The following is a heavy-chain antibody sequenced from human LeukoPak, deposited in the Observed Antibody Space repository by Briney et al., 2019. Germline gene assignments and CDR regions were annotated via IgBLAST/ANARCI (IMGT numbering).Heavy chain of an antibody. V-gene: IGHV3-21*01. CDR1: GFTFSGYS. D-gene: IGHD3-10*01. J-gene: IGHJ4*02. Sequence: GGSLRLSCAASGFTFSGYSMNWVRQAPGKGLEWVSSISSSSSYIYYADSVKGRFTISRDNAKNSLYLQMNSLRAEDTAVYYCARDPLFGMGSYYDYWGQGTLVTVSS. CDR2: ISSSSSYI. CDR3: ARDPLFGMGSYYDY.